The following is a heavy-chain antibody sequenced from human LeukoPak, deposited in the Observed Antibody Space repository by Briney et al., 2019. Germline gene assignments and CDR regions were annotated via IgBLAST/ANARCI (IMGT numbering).Heavy chain of an antibody. CDR2: INHSGST. Sequence: PSETLSLTCAVYGGSFSGYYWSWIRQPPGKGLEWIGEINHSGSTNYNPSLKSRVTISVDASKNQFSLKLSSVTAADTAVYYCARGYGSGSYPRFDFWGQGTLVTVSS. J-gene: IGHJ4*02. CDR1: GGSFSGYY. CDR3: ARGYGSGSYPRFDF. V-gene: IGHV4-34*01. D-gene: IGHD3-10*01.